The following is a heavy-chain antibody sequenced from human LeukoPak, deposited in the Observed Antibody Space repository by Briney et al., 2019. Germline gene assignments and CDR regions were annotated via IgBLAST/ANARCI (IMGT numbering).Heavy chain of an antibody. CDR3: ARVYSTIFGVVRNWFDP. Sequence: AGGSLRLSCAASGFTFSSYSMNWVRQAPGKGLEWVLSISSSSSNIYYADSVKGRFTISRDNAKNSLYLQMNSLRAEDTAVYYCARVYSTIFGVVRNWFDPWGQGTLVTVSS. J-gene: IGHJ5*02. D-gene: IGHD3-3*01. CDR2: ISSSSSNI. CDR1: GFTFSSYS. V-gene: IGHV3-21*01.